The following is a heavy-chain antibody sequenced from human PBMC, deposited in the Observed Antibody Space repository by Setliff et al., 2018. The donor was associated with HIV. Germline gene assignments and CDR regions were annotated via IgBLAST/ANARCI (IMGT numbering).Heavy chain of an antibody. CDR2: LLHSGAT. V-gene: IGHV4-39*01. CDR1: GGSIRSRDYS. D-gene: IGHD3-3*01. Sequence: SETLSLTCTVSGGSIRSRDYSWGWIRQPPGKGLEWIVSLLHSGATFYNPSLRSRVTTSEDTSKNQFSLKLSSVTAADTAVYYCARRAYYDFWSGFYLSIANRFDSWGQGILVTVSS. J-gene: IGHJ5*01. CDR3: ARRAYYDFWSGFYLSIANRFDS.